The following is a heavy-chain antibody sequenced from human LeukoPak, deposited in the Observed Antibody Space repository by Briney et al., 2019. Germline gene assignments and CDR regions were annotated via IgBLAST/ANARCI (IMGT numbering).Heavy chain of an antibody. D-gene: IGHD6-13*01. CDR1: GFSFTSYG. Sequence: PGGSLRLSCAASGFSFTSYGIICVRQAPGKGLEWVSGISGSGGSTYNADSVKGRFTISRDNSKNTLFLQMNSLRAEDTAAYYCAKSTSSWYGGPFDLWGRGTMVTVSS. J-gene: IGHJ3*01. CDR2: ISGSGGST. CDR3: AKSTSSWYGGPFDL. V-gene: IGHV3-23*01.